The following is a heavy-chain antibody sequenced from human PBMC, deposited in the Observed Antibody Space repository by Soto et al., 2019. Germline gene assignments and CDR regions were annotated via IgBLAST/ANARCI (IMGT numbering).Heavy chain of an antibody. D-gene: IGHD3-22*01. CDR3: ERARPYYDSSGYYDS. Sequence: SQTLSLTCAISGDSASSNSAAWNWIRQSPSRGLEWLGRTYYRSKWYNDYAVSVKSRITINPDTSKNQFSLQLSSVTPEDTAVYYCERARPYYDSSGYYDSWGQGILVTVS. CDR1: GDSASSNSAA. V-gene: IGHV6-1*01. J-gene: IGHJ4*02. CDR2: TYYRSKWYN.